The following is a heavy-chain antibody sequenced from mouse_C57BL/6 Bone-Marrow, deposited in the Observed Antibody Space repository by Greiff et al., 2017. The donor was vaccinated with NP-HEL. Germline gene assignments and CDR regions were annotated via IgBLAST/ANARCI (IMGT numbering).Heavy chain of an antibody. CDR2: IDPETGGT. CDR3: SRGDITTVVADY. CDR1: GYTFTDYE. V-gene: IGHV1-15*01. J-gene: IGHJ2*01. D-gene: IGHD1-1*01. Sequence: QVQLQQSGAELVRPGASVTLSCKASGYTFTDYEMHWVKQTPVHGLEWIGAIDPETGGTAYNQKFKGKAILTADKSSSTAYLELRSLTSEDSAVDYCSRGDITTVVADYWGQGTTRTVSS.